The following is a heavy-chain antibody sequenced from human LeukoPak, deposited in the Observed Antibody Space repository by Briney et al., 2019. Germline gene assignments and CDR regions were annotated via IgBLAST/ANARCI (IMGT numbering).Heavy chain of an antibody. CDR2: INHSGTT. CDR1: GGSFSGYY. J-gene: IGHJ6*03. Sequence: SETLSLTCAVYGGSFSGYYWSWIRQPPGKGLEWIGEINHSGTTNYNPSLKSRVTMSVDTSKNQFSLRLTSVTAADTAVYYCARAPPTRYSSYMDVWGKGTTVTVSS. D-gene: IGHD2-15*01. CDR3: ARAPPTRYSSYMDV. V-gene: IGHV4-34*01.